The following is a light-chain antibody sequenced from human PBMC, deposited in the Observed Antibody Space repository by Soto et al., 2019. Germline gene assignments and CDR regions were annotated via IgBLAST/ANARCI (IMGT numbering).Light chain of an antibody. Sequence: QSALTQPASVSGSPGQSITISCTGTSSDVGGYNYVSWYQQHPGKAPKLMIYDVSNRPSGVSNRFSGSKSGNTASLTISGLQAEEEADYYCSSYTSRSILGVFGGGTQLTV. V-gene: IGLV2-14*01. J-gene: IGLJ2*01. CDR3: SSYTSRSILGV. CDR1: SSDVGGYNY. CDR2: DVS.